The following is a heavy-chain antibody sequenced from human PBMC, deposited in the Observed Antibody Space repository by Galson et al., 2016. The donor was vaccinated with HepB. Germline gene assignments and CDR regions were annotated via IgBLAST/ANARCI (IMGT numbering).Heavy chain of an antibody. CDR2: IWYDGSNK. V-gene: IGHV3-33*01. CDR1: GFTFSSYG. CDR3: ARGRNYFDYYYYGMEV. Sequence: SLRLSCAASGFTFSSYGMHWVRQAPGKGLEWVAVIWYDGSNKYYADSVKGRFTISRDNSKNTLYLQMNSLRAEDTAVYYCARGRNYFDYYYYGMEVWGQGTTVTVS. J-gene: IGHJ6*02. D-gene: IGHD2/OR15-2a*01.